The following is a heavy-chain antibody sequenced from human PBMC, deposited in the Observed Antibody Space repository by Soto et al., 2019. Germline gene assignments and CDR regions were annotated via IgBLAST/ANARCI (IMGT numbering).Heavy chain of an antibody. Sequence: QVQLQESGPGLVKPSQTPSLTCSVSGASTVSHYHWTWIRQPPGKGLEWMGYIFNSGTTFYNPSLMSRLSISMDTSGNHFSLELRSVTAADTAVYDCALALGPTTGLDYWGQGTLVTVSS. CDR2: IFNSGTT. V-gene: IGHV4-31*02. J-gene: IGHJ4*02. CDR1: GASTVSHYH. CDR3: ALALGPTTGLDY. D-gene: IGHD1-26*01.